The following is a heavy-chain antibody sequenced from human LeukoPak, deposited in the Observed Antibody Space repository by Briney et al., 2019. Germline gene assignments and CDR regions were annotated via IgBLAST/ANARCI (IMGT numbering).Heavy chain of an antibody. D-gene: IGHD5-12*01. CDR2: SGGT. V-gene: IGHV1-2*02. CDR3: ARGLCSGGYAFDP. CDR1: GYTFTGYY. Sequence: ASVKVSCKASGYTFTGYYIHWVRHAPGQGLEWMGWSGGTNYAQNFQGRVTMTRDTSISTAYMELSSLRSDDTAVYYCARGLCSGGYAFDPWGQGTLVTVSS. J-gene: IGHJ5*02.